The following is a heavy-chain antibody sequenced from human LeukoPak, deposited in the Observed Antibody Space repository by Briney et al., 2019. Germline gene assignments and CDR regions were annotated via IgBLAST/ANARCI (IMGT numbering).Heavy chain of an antibody. V-gene: IGHV4-4*07. CDR2: IYTSGST. J-gene: IGHJ4*02. CDR1: GGSISSYY. D-gene: IGHD2-15*01. Sequence: PSETLSLTCTVSGGSISSYYWSWIRQPAGKGLEWIGRIYTSGSTNYNPSLKSRVTMSVDTSKNQFSLKLSSVTAADTAVYYCARAPRYCSGGSCHPFDYWGQGTLVTVSS. CDR3: ARAPRYCSGGSCHPFDY.